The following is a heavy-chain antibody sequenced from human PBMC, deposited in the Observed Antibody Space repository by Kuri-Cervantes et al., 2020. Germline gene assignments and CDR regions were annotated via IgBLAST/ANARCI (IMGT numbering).Heavy chain of an antibody. CDR1: GFTFSSYS. Sequence: GESLKISCAASGFTFSSYSMHWVRQAPGKGLEWVAVISYDGRNKYYTDSVKGRFTISRDNSKNTLYLQMNSLRAEDTAVYYCLGVGDYWGQGTLVTVSS. CDR3: LGVGDY. D-gene: IGHD3-10*01. CDR2: ISYDGRNK. J-gene: IGHJ4*02. V-gene: IGHV3-30*03.